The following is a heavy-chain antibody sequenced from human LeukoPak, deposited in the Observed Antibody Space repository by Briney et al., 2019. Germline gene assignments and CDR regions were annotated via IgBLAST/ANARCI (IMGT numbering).Heavy chain of an antibody. J-gene: IGHJ4*02. CDR2: IIPILGIA. Sequence: SVKVSCKASGGTFSSYAISWVRQAPGQGLEWMGRIIPILGIANYAQEFQGRVTITADKSTSTAYMELSSLRSEDTAVYYCARDYPGSTFDYWGQGTLVTVSS. CDR1: GGTFSSYA. CDR3: ARDYPGSTFDY. V-gene: IGHV1-69*04.